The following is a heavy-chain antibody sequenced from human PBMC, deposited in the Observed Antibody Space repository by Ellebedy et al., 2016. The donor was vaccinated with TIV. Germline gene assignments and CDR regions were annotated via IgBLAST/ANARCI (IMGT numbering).Heavy chain of an antibody. Sequence: GGSLRLSCAASGFTFSSYWMTWVRQAPGKGLEWVANINQDGSEKYYVDSVKGRFTISRDTAKNSLDLQMNSLRAEDTAIYYCATDGSYGDYLSPTHAFEIWGQGTLVTVSP. CDR2: INQDGSEK. CDR1: GFTFSSYW. V-gene: IGHV3-7*01. D-gene: IGHD4-17*01. CDR3: ATDGSYGDYLSPTHAFEI. J-gene: IGHJ3*02.